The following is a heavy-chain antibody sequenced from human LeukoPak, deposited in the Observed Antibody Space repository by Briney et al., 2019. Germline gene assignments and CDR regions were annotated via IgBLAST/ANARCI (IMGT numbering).Heavy chain of an antibody. CDR1: GGSFSGDY. J-gene: IGHJ3*02. CDR2: INHSGST. Sequence: SETLSLTCAVYGGSFSGDYWSWIRQPPGKGLEWIGEINHSGSTNYNPSLKSRVTISVDTSKNQFSLKLSSVTAADTAVYYCARGRVVPAAIVMGAFDIWGQGTMVTVSS. V-gene: IGHV4-34*01. D-gene: IGHD2-2*01. CDR3: ARGRVVPAAIVMGAFDI.